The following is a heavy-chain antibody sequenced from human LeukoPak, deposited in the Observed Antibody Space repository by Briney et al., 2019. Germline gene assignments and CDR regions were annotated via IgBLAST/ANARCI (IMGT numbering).Heavy chain of an antibody. CDR3: ASPRAYCSSTSCYEFDY. J-gene: IGHJ4*02. D-gene: IGHD2-2*01. CDR1: GGTFSSYA. CDR2: IIPIFGTA. Sequence: ASVKVSCKASGGTFSSYAISWVRQAPGQGLEWMGGIIPIFGTANYAQKFQGRVTITADESTSTAYMELSSLRSEDTAVYYCASPRAYCSSTSCYEFDYWGQGTLVTVSS. V-gene: IGHV1-69*01.